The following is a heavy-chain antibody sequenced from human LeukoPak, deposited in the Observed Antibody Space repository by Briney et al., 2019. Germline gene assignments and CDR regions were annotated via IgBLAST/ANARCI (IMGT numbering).Heavy chain of an antibody. D-gene: IGHD3-10*01. CDR3: ARENFRYYYGSGSYSPYYYYGMDV. V-gene: IGHV3-66*01. CDR2: IYSGGST. J-gene: IGHJ6*02. Sequence: GGSLRLSCAASGFPVSSNYMSWVRQAPGKGLEWVSVIYSGGSTYYADSVKGRFTISRDNSKNTLYLQMNSLRAEDTAVYYCARENFRYYYGSGSYSPYYYYGMDVWGQGTTVTVSS. CDR1: GFPVSSNY.